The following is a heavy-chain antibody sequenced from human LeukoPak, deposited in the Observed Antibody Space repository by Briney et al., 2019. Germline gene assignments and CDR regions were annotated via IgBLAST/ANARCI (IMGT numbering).Heavy chain of an antibody. V-gene: IGHV4-39*07. CDR3: ARTRGYSSSWYVNISPRFDP. CDR2: IYYSGST. J-gene: IGHJ5*02. D-gene: IGHD6-13*01. Sequence: SETLSLTCTVSGGSISSSSYYWGWIRQPPGKGLEWIGSIYYSGSTYYNPSLKSRVTISVDTSKNQFSLKLSSVTAADTAVYYCARTRGYSSSWYVNISPRFDPWGQGTLVTVSS. CDR1: GGSISSSSYY.